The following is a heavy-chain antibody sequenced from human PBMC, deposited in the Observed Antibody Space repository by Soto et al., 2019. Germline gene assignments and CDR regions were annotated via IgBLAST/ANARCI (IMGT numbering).Heavy chain of an antibody. Sequence: QVQLVQSGPEVKMPGSSVKVSCKASGDTFNSYTINWVRQAPGQGLQWMGRTIPILAMSNYALKFQGRVTITADKSTTTAYRELSRLRSDDTAVYYCAASYGSGSRAFDYWCQGTLVTVSS. CDR1: GDTFNSYT. D-gene: IGHD3-10*01. J-gene: IGHJ4*02. V-gene: IGHV1-69*02. CDR2: TIPILAMS. CDR3: AASYGSGSRAFDY.